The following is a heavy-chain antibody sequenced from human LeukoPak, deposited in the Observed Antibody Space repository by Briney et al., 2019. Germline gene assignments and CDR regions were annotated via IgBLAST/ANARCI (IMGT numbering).Heavy chain of an antibody. CDR2: FDPEDGET. Sequence: ASVKVSCKVSGYTLTELSMHWVRQAPGKGLEWMGGFDPEDGETIYAQKFQGRVTMTEDTSTDTAYMELSSLRSEDTAVYYCAIRGSTSMIVVNYFDYWGQGTLVTVSS. D-gene: IGHD3-22*01. CDR3: AIRGSTSMIVVNYFDY. CDR1: GYTLTELS. V-gene: IGHV1-24*01. J-gene: IGHJ4*02.